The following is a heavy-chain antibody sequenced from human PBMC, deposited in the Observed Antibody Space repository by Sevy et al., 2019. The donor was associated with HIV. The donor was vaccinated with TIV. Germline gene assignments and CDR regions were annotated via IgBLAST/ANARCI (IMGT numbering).Heavy chain of an antibody. CDR1: GGTFSSYA. CDR3: ARGIQSGAMLSAGYYYGMDD. J-gene: IGHJ6*02. Sequence: ASVKVSCKASGGTFSSYAISWVRQAPGQGLEWMGGIIPIFGTANYAQKFQGRVTITADESTSTAYMELSSLRSEDTAVYYCARGIQSGAMLSAGYYYGMDDWGQGTTVTVSS. CDR2: IIPIFGTA. V-gene: IGHV1-69*13. D-gene: IGHD4-4*01.